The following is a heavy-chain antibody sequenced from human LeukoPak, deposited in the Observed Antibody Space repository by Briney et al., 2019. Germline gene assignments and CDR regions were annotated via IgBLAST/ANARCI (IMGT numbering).Heavy chain of an antibody. CDR1: GFTFSSYW. J-gene: IGHJ4*02. CDR3: ARGQNAAFDY. D-gene: IGHD1-1*01. CDR2: IKQDGSEK. V-gene: IGHV3-7*04. Sequence: PGGSPRLSCAASGFTFSSYWMNWVRQAPGQGLEWVANIKQDGSEKYYVDSVKGRFTISRDNAKNSLYLQMNSLRAEDTAVYYCARGQNAAFDYWGQGTLVTVSS.